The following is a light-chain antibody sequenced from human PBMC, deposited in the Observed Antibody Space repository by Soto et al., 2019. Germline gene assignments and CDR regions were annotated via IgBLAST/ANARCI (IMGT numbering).Light chain of an antibody. CDR3: FSFTTIRTHV. J-gene: IGLJ1*01. CDR1: SSDIGAYDY. CDR2: EVN. V-gene: IGLV2-14*01. Sequence: QSALTQPASVSGSPGQSITISCTGTSSDIGAYDYVSWFQQHPGKAPKLMISEVNNRPSGVSNRFSGSKSGNTAYLTISGLQVEDEADYFCFSFTTIRTHVFGTGKMVNDL.